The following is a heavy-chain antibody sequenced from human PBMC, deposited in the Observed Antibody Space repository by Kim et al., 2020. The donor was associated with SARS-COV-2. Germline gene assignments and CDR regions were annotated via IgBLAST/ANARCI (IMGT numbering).Heavy chain of an antibody. D-gene: IGHD5-12*01. J-gene: IGHJ4*02. Sequence: SVKVSCKASGGTFSSYAISWVRQAPGQGLEWMGRIIPILGIANYAQKFQGRVTITADKSTSTAYMELSSLRSEDTAVYYCASSYYVDIVATATFDYWGQEPRAPFPS. CDR3: ASSYYVDIVATATFDY. V-gene: IGHV1-69*04. CDR2: IIPILGIA. CDR1: GGTFSSYA.